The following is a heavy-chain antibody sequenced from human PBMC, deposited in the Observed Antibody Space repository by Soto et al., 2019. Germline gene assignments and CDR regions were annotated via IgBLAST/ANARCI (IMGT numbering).Heavy chain of an antibody. CDR3: TTGGGQVYDYYYYGMDV. Sequence: EVQLVESGGGLVKPGGSLRLSCAASGFTFSKAWMSWVRQAPGKGLEWVGRIKSKTDGGTTDYAAPVKGRFTISRDDSKNTLYLQMNSLKTEDTAVYYCTTGGGQVYDYYYYGMDVWGQGTTVTVSS. D-gene: IGHD2-8*01. CDR2: IKSKTDGGTT. V-gene: IGHV3-15*01. CDR1: GFTFSKAW. J-gene: IGHJ6*02.